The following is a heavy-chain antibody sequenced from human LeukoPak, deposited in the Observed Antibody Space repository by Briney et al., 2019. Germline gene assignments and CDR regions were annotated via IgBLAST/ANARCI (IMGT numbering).Heavy chain of an antibody. Sequence: GGSLRLSCAASGFTFSSYSMNWVRQAPGKGLEWVSSISSSSSYIYYADSVKGRFTISRDNAKNSLYLQMNSLRAEDTAVYYCAKESNYYGSGSSIDYWGQGTLVTVSS. CDR2: ISSSSSYI. CDR1: GFTFSSYS. CDR3: AKESNYYGSGSSIDY. J-gene: IGHJ4*02. V-gene: IGHV3-21*04. D-gene: IGHD3-10*01.